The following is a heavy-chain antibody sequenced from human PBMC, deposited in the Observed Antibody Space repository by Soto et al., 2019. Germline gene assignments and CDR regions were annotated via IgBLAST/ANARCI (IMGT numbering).Heavy chain of an antibody. CDR2: INHSGST. J-gene: IGHJ6*02. Sequence: KPSETLSLTCAVYGGSFSGYYWSWIRQPPGKGLEWIGEINHSGSTNYNPSLKSRVTISVDTSKNQFSLKLSSVTAADTAVYYCARGMKRITSFGVVRLGMDVWGQGTTVTVSS. CDR3: ARGMKRITSFGVVRLGMDV. CDR1: GGSFSGYY. D-gene: IGHD3-3*01. V-gene: IGHV4-34*01.